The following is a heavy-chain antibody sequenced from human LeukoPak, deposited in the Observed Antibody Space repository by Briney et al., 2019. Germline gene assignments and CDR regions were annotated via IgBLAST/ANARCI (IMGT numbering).Heavy chain of an antibody. Sequence: ASVKVSCKSSGYAFTSYGISWLRQAPAQGREWMGWTSVYNGNTNYAQKLQGRVTMTTDTYTSTAYMEMRSLRSDDTAVYYCARVPDRGATSYWGQGTLVTVSS. CDR3: ARVPDRGATSY. D-gene: IGHD3-10*01. CDR1: GYAFTSYG. J-gene: IGHJ4*02. CDR2: TSVYNGNT. V-gene: IGHV1-18*04.